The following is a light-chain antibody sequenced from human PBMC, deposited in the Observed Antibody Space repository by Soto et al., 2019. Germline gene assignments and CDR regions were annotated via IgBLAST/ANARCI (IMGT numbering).Light chain of an antibody. J-gene: IGKJ1*01. CDR2: AAS. V-gene: IGKV1-39*01. CDR1: HNTRGY. CDR3: QQSYSTPWT. Sequence: DIQMTQSPSSLSASVIDRFTITFLASHNTRGYLNWYQQKPGKAPKLLIYAASNLQSGIPSRFSGSGSETDFTLTISSLQPEDFATYYCQQSYSTPWTFGQGTKVDIK.